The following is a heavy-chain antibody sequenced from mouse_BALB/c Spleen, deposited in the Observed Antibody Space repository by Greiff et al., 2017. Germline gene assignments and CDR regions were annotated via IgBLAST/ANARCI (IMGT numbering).Heavy chain of an antibody. V-gene: IGHV3-8*02. CDR2: ISYSGST. J-gene: IGHJ1*01. Sequence: DVMLVESGPSLVKPSQTLSLTCSVTGDSITSGYWNWIRKFPGNKLEYMGYISYSGSTYYNPSLKSRISITRDTSKNQYYLQLNSVTTEDTATYYCARSPVYYGSSYWYFDVWGAGTTVTVSS. CDR1: GDSITSGY. CDR3: ARSPVYYGSSYWYFDV. D-gene: IGHD1-1*01.